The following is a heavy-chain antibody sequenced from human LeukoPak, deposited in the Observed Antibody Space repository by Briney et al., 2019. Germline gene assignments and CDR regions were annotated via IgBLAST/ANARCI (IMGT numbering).Heavy chain of an antibody. V-gene: IGHV4-59*12. CDR3: AGRSDIVVVVAATSAFDI. D-gene: IGHD2-15*01. Sequence: SETLSLTCTVSGGSISSYYWSWIRQPPGKGLEWIGYIYYSGSTNYNPSLKSRVTISVDTSKNQFSLKLSSVTAADTAVYYCAGRSDIVVVVAATSAFDIWGQGTMVTVSS. J-gene: IGHJ3*02. CDR1: GGSISSYY. CDR2: IYYSGST.